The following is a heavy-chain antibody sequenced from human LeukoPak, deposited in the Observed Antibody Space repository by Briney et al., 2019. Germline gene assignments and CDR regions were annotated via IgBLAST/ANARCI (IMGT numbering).Heavy chain of an antibody. J-gene: IGHJ4*02. CDR3: ARGNFFGYYFDS. CDR1: GGSINSTTYY. Sequence: SETLSLTCTVSGGSINSTTYYWGWIRQPPGKGLEWIGSIYSSRSTYSNPSLKSRVTISVDTSKNQFSLKLSSVTAADTALYYCARGNFFGYYFDSWGQGTLVTVSS. V-gene: IGHV4-39*07. CDR2: IYSSRST. D-gene: IGHD3-10*01.